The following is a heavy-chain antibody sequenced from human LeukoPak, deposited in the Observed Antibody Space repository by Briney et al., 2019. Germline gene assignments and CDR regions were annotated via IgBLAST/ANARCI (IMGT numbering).Heavy chain of an antibody. V-gene: IGHV1-2*02. J-gene: IGHJ4*02. CDR1: GYTFTGYY. CDR2: MNPNSGGT. Sequence: ASVKVSCKASGYTFTGYYMHWVRQAPGQGLEWMGWMNPNSGGTNYAQKFQGRVTMTRDTSISAAYLELSRLRSDDTAVYYCARAYNILTGYFYFFDYWGQGTLVSVSS. CDR3: ARAYNILTGYFYFFDY. D-gene: IGHD3-9*01.